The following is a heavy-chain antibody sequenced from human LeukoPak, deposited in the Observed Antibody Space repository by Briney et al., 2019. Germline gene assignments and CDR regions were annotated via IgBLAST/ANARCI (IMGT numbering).Heavy chain of an antibody. CDR3: AIAYYYDSSGYRK. Sequence: ASVKVSCKASGYTFTGYYMHWVRQAPGQGLEWMGWINPNSGGTNYAQKFQGRVTMTRDTSISTAYMELSRLRSDDTAVYYCAIAYYYDSSGYRKWGQGTLVNVSS. CDR1: GYTFTGYY. J-gene: IGHJ4*02. V-gene: IGHV1-2*02. D-gene: IGHD3-22*01. CDR2: INPNSGGT.